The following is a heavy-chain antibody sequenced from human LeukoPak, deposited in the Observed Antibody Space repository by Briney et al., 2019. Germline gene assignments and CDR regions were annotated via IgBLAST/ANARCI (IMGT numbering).Heavy chain of an antibody. CDR2: INSDGSST. Sequence: GGSLRLSCAASRFNFRNYWMHWVRQAPGKGLVWVSRINSDGSSTSYADSVKGRFTIPIDNAENTLYLQINSLRAEDTAVYYCATDEAATGRLDYWGQGTLVTDSS. CDR1: RFNFRNYW. J-gene: IGHJ4*02. D-gene: IGHD1-1*01. CDR3: ATDEAATGRLDY. V-gene: IGHV3-74*01.